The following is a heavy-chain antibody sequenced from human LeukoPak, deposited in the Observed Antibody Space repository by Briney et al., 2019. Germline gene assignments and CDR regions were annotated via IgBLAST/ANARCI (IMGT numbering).Heavy chain of an antibody. CDR1: ESRSTIYC. Sequence: GEALKTSSMAAESRSTIYCIGWGRQIPGKGVEWGGILYPGDYDTRKSPSFQGQVTITADKAISTDYLQWSSLNASDTAMYYCATPLGYSRGWSSAAIWGQGTLVTVSS. D-gene: IGHD6-19*01. J-gene: IGHJ4*02. V-gene: IGHV5-51*01. CDR2: LYPGDYDT. CDR3: ATPLGYSRGWSSAAI.